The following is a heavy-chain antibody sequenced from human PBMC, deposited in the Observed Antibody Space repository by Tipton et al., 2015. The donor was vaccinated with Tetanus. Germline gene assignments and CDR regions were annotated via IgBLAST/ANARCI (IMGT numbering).Heavy chain of an antibody. CDR1: EFTFSSFA. V-gene: IGHV3-23*01. CDR3: ARSKPGYSYGTFDY. Sequence: SLRLSCVGSEFTFSSFAMSWVRQAPGKGLEWVSTIGGSGSATFHAGSVKGRFTISRDNSKNSLFLQMSSLRAEDTAIYYCARSKPGYSYGTFDYWGQGTLVTASS. J-gene: IGHJ4*02. D-gene: IGHD5-18*01. CDR2: IGGSGSAT.